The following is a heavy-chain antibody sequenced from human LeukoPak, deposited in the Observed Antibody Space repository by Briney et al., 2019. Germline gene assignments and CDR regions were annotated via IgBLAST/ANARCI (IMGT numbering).Heavy chain of an antibody. CDR2: ISGSGGST. CDR1: GFTFSSYA. D-gene: IGHD2-2*02. Sequence: PGGSLRLSCAASGFTFSSYAMSWVRQAPGKGLEWVSAISGSGGSTYYADSVKGRFTISRDNSKNTLYLQMNSLRAEDTAVYYCAKLASVVPAAIGYFQHWGQGTLVTVSS. J-gene: IGHJ1*01. CDR3: AKLASVVPAAIGYFQH. V-gene: IGHV3-23*01.